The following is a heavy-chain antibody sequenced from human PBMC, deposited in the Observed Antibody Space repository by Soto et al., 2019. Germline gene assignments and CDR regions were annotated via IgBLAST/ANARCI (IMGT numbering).Heavy chain of an antibody. CDR2: ISHSGGS. D-gene: IGHD6-13*01. CDR1: GGSFSDYS. Sequence: QVQLQQWGAGLLKPSETLSLTCAVYGGSFSDYSWSWIRQPPGKGLAWIGEISHSGGSNYNPSLKSRVTISVGTSKNRFSLKLSSVTAADTAVYYCARGRKDYSNSWYVGWGEGTLVAVSS. V-gene: IGHV4-34*01. J-gene: IGHJ4*02. CDR3: ARGRKDYSNSWYVG.